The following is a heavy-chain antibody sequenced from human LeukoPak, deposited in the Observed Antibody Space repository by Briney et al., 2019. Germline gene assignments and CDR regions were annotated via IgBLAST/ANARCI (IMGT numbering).Heavy chain of an antibody. D-gene: IGHD3-22*01. CDR3: ARDKSVYYDTSRSRFDY. J-gene: IGHJ4*02. Sequence: GGSLRLSCAASGFTFSSYAMHWVRQAPGKGLEWVAVISYDGSNKYYADSVKGRFTISRDNAKNSLYLQMNSLRAEDTAVYYCARDKSVYYDTSRSRFDYWGQGTLVTVSS. V-gene: IGHV3-30-3*01. CDR2: ISYDGSNK. CDR1: GFTFSSYA.